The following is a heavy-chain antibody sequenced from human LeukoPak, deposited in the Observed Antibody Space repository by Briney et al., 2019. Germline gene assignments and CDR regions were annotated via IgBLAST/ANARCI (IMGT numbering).Heavy chain of an antibody. J-gene: IGHJ3*02. D-gene: IGHD5-18*01. CDR2: IKQDGSEK. Sequence: QPGGSLRLSCAASGFTFSSYWMSWVRQAPGKGLEWMGNIKQDGSEKYYVDSVKGRFTISRDNAKNSLYLQMNSLRAEDTSLYYCATGDSYGFDICGQGTLDTVSS. CDR1: GFTFSSYW. V-gene: IGHV3-7*01. CDR3: ATGDSYGFDI.